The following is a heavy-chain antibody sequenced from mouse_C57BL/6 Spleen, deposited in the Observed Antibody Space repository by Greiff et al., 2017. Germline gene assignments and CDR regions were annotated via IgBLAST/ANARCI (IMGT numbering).Heavy chain of an antibody. J-gene: IGHJ2*01. CDR1: GFTFSSYT. V-gene: IGHV5-9*01. CDR2: ISGGGGNT. CDR3: ARQVNYYFDY. Sequence: DVQLVESGGGLVKPGGSLKLSCAASGFTFSSYTMSWVRQTPEKRLEWVATISGGGGNTYYPDSVKGRFTISRDNAKNTLYLQMSSLRSEDTALYYCARQVNYYFDYWGQGTTLTVSS. D-gene: IGHD2-5*01.